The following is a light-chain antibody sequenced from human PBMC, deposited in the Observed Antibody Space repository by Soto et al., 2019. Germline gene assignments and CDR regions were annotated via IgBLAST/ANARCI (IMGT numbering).Light chain of an antibody. CDR1: SSDVGAYKY. CDR3: TSYVGNDIWV. V-gene: IGLV2-8*01. J-gene: IGLJ3*02. Sequence: QSALTQPPSASGAPGQSVTIACTGASSDVGAYKYVSWYQQYPGKAPKLMIYEVTKRPSWVPDRFSGSKSGNTASLTVSGLQAEDEAAYYCTSYVGNDIWVFGGGTKLTVL. CDR2: EVT.